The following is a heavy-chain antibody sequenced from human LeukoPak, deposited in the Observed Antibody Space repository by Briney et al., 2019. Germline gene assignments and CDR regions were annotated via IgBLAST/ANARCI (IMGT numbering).Heavy chain of an antibody. V-gene: IGHV3-74*03. CDR2: INSDGSST. CDR3: TRDVSQSSSWYGEFDY. Sequence: PGGSLRLSCAASGFSFSNHWMHWVRQVPGKGLVWVSRINSDGSSTTYADSVKGRFTISRDNAKNTLCLQMNSLRDEDTAVYYCTRDVSQSSSWYGEFDYWGQGTQVTVSS. CDR1: GFSFSNHW. J-gene: IGHJ4*02. D-gene: IGHD6-13*01.